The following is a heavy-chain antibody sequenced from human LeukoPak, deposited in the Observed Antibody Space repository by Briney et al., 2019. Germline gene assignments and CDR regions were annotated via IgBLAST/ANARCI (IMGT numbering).Heavy chain of an antibody. CDR2: ISSSSSTI. Sequence: PGGSLRLSCAASGFTFSSYSMNWVRQAPGKGLEWVSFISSSSSTIYYADSVKGRFTISRDNAKNSLYLQMNSLRAEDKAVYYCARDRGGSYSAIDYWGQGTLVTVSS. CDR1: GFTFSSYS. CDR3: ARDRGGSYSAIDY. D-gene: IGHD1-26*01. V-gene: IGHV3-48*04. J-gene: IGHJ4*02.